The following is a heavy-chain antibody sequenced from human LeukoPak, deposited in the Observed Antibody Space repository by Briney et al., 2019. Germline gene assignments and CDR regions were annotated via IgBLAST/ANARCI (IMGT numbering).Heavy chain of an antibody. CDR3: ARHVRSSSWYFGY. J-gene: IGHJ4*02. D-gene: IGHD6-13*01. V-gene: IGHV4-59*08. Sequence: SETLSLTCTVSGGSISSYYWSWIRQPPGKGLEWLGYIYYSGSTNYNPSLKSRVTISVDTSKNQFSLKLSSVTAADTAVYYCARHVRSSSWYFGYWGQGTLVTVSS. CDR1: GGSISSYY. CDR2: IYYSGST.